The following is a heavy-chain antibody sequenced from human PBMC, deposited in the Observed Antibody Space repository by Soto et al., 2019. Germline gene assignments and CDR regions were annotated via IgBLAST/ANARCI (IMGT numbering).Heavy chain of an antibody. CDR1: SGSIDRSYW. J-gene: IGHJ4*02. V-gene: IGHV4-4*02. CDR3: ASWGGLQFPRLY. CDR2: IYHSGTT. Sequence: QVQLQESGPGLVKPSGTLFLTCDVSSGSIDRSYWWSLVRQPPVKGQAWIGEIYHSGTTNYNPSLKTRVAISLVRSTSQFSLKLNSVTAADTAVYDSASWGGLQFPRLYWGQGNLVTVSS. D-gene: IGHD3-16*01.